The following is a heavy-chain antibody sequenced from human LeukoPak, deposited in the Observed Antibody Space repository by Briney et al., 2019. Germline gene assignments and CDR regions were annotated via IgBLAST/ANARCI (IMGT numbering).Heavy chain of an antibody. CDR3: AKDRPYSSGWYGALDI. Sequence: GGSLRLSCAASGFAFSSYAMSWVRQAPGKGLEWVSGISDSANNTYYADSVRGRFTISRDNPKNTLYLQMNSLRAEDTAVYYCAKDRPYSSGWYGALDIWGQGTMVTVSS. J-gene: IGHJ3*02. V-gene: IGHV3-23*01. CDR1: GFAFSSYA. D-gene: IGHD6-19*01. CDR2: ISDSANNT.